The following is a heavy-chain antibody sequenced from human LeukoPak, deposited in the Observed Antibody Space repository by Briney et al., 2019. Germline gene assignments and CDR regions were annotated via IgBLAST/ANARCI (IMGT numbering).Heavy chain of an antibody. V-gene: IGHV1-46*01. CDR2: INPSGDST. D-gene: IGHD3-16*01. J-gene: IGHJ4*02. Sequence: ASVKVSCKASGYTFTTNHIHWVRQAPGQGLEWMGVINPSGDSTTYAQNFQGRVTMTRDTSTSTVYMELRSLRSEDTAIYYCAKLATSDTGETYWGQGTLVTVSS. CDR3: AKLATSDTGETY. CDR1: GYTFTTNH.